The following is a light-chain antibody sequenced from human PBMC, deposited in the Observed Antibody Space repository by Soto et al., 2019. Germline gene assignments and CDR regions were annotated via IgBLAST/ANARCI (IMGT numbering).Light chain of an antibody. CDR1: SSNIGSNA. CDR2: SNN. CDR3: AAWDDSLSGSWV. Sequence: QSVLTQPPSASATPGQRVTISCSGSSSNIGSNAVNWYQQLPGTAPKLLIYSNNQRPSGVPDRFSGSKSGTSASLAISGLRSEDEADYYCAAWDDSLSGSWVFGGGTKLTVL. V-gene: IGLV1-47*02. J-gene: IGLJ3*02.